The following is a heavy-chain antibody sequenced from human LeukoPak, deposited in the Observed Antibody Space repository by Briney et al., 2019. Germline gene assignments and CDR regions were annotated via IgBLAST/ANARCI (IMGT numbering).Heavy chain of an antibody. CDR3: ARAALYGDYVDY. J-gene: IGHJ4*02. V-gene: IGHV3-21*01. CDR2: ISSSGTYI. CDR1: GFTFSRFS. D-gene: IGHD4-17*01. Sequence: RAGGSLRLSCAASGFTFSRFSMNWVRQAPGKGLEWVSSISSSGTYIYYADSVKGRFTISRDSAKNSLYLQMNSLRAEDTAVYYCARAALYGDYVDYWGQGTLVTVSS.